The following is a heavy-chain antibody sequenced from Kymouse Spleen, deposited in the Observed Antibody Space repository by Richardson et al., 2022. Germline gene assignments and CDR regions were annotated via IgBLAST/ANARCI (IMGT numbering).Heavy chain of an antibody. CDR2: INHSGST. D-gene: IGHD6-13*01,IGHD6-19*01,IGHD6-25*01. V-gene: IGHV4-34*01. CDR1: GGSFSGYY. Sequence: QVQLQQWGAGLLKPSETLSLTCAVYGGSFSGYYWSWIRQPPGKGLEWIGEINHSGSTNYNPSLKSRVTISVDTSKNQFSLKLSSVTAADTAVYYCARGGGIAEWTDYYYYYGMDVWGQGTTVTVSS. J-gene: IGHJ6*02. CDR3: ARGGGIAEWTDYYYYYGMDV.